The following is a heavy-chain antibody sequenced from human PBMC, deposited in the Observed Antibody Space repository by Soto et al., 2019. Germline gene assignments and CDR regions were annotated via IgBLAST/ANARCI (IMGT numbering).Heavy chain of an antibody. CDR2: LYWDDDE. J-gene: IGHJ4*02. V-gene: IGHV2-5*02. CDR3: AHRPRGFTYFFDY. CDR1: GFSLSTRGVG. Sequence: QITLNESGPTLVKPTQTLTLTCTFSGFSLSTRGVGVGWIRQPPGKALEWLALLYWDDDERYSPSPMTRPTITKDTSKTQVFLTMTNVDPVDTATYYCAHRPRGFTYFFDYWGQGTLVTVSS.